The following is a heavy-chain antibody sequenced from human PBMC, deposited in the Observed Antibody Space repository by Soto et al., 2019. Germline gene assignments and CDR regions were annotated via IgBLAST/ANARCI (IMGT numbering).Heavy chain of an antibody. CDR3: AKAGQQLEFDY. D-gene: IGHD6-13*01. Sequence: GGSLRLSCAASGFTFSSYAMSWVRQAPGKGLEWVAVISDDGSNKYYADSVKGRFTISRDNSKNTLYLQMNSLRAEDTAVYYCAKAGQQLEFDYWGQGTLVTVSS. CDR2: ISDDGSNK. V-gene: IGHV3-30*04. J-gene: IGHJ4*02. CDR1: GFTFSSYA.